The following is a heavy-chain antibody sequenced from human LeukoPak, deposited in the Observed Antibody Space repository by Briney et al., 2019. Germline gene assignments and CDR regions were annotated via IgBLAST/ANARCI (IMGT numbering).Heavy chain of an antibody. CDR2: IYYSGST. D-gene: IGHD5-12*01. CDR1: GGPISSGGYY. Sequence: ALSLTCTVSGGPISSGGYYWSWIRPHPGKGLEWIGYIYYSGSTYYNPSLKGRVTISVDTSKNQFSLKLSSVTAADTAVYYCARGYDYYWFDPWGQGTLVTVSS. V-gene: IGHV4-31*03. CDR3: ARGYDYYWFDP. J-gene: IGHJ5*02.